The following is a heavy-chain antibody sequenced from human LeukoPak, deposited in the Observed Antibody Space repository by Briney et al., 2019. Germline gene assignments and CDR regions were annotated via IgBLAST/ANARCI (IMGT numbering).Heavy chain of an antibody. V-gene: IGHV3-48*01. CDR2: ISLGNSTM. CDR3: ARAQLRLGELSLDY. CDR1: GFTFSSFT. Sequence: PGGSLRLSCAASGFTFSSFTMNWARQVPGKGLEWISYISLGNSTMFYADSVKGRFTISRDNAKNSLYLQMNSLRAEDTAVYYCARAQLRLGELSLDYWGQGTLVTVSS. J-gene: IGHJ4*02. D-gene: IGHD3-16*02.